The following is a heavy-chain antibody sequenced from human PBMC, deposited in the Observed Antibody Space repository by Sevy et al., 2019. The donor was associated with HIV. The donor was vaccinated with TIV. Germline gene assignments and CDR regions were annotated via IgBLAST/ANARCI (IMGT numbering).Heavy chain of an antibody. D-gene: IGHD1-26*01. J-gene: IGHJ6*02. CDR2: FDPEDGET. Sequence: ASVKVSCKVSGYTLTELSMHWVRQAPGKGLEWMGGFDPEDGETIYAQKFQGRVTMTEDTSTDTAYMELSSLRSEDTAVYYCATGIVGATTYYYYYGMDVWGQGPTVTVSS. CDR3: ATGIVGATTYYYYYGMDV. V-gene: IGHV1-24*01. CDR1: GYTLTELS.